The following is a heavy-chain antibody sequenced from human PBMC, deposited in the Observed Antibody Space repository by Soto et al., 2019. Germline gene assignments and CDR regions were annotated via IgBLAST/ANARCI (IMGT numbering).Heavy chain of an antibody. CDR2: ISYDGSNK. J-gene: IGHJ4*02. D-gene: IGHD3-10*01. CDR1: GLTFSSYG. CDR3: AKDARYYGSGSYYGFYFDY. Sequence: PGGSLRLSCAASGLTFSSYGMHWVRQAPGKGLEWVAVISYDGSNKYYADSVKGRFTISRDNSKNTLYLQMNSLRAEDTAVYYCAKDARYYGSGSYYGFYFDYWAQGTLVTVSS. V-gene: IGHV3-30*18.